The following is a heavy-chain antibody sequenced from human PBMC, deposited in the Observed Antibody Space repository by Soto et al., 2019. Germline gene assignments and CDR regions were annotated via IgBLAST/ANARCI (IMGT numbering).Heavy chain of an antibody. CDR2: IYYSGST. Sequence: PSETLSLTCTVSGGSVSSGSYYWSWIRQPPGKGLEWIGYIYYSGSTNYNPSLKSRVTISVDTSKNQFSLKLSSVTAADTAVYYCAREVRVYYDSSAFADYWGQGTLVPSPQ. CDR3: AREVRVYYDSSAFADY. J-gene: IGHJ4*02. D-gene: IGHD3-22*01. V-gene: IGHV4-61*01. CDR1: GGSVSSGSYY.